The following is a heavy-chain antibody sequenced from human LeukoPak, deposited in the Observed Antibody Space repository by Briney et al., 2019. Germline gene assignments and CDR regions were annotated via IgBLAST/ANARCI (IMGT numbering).Heavy chain of an antibody. CDR2: IYYSGST. Sequence: PSETLSLTCTVSGGSISSSSYYWGWIRQPPGKGLEWIGSIYYSGSTYYNPSLKSRVTISVDTSKNQFSLKLSSVTAADTAVYYCAREQLGINLAFDIWGQGTLVTVSS. CDR1: GGSISSSSYY. D-gene: IGHD7-27*01. V-gene: IGHV4-39*07. CDR3: AREQLGINLAFDI. J-gene: IGHJ3*02.